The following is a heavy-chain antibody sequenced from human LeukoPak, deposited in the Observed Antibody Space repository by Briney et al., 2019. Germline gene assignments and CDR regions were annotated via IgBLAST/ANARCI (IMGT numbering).Heavy chain of an antibody. V-gene: IGHV1-46*01. J-gene: IGHJ5*02. D-gene: IGHD2-2*03. CDR2: INPSGGTT. CDR3: ARDQSGYCSSTSCQNWFDP. CDR1: GYTFTSYG. Sequence: ASVKVSCKASGYTFTSYGISWVRQAPGQGLEWMGIINPSGGTTRYAQKFQGKVTMTRDTSTSTVYMELSSLRSEDTAVYYCARDQSGYCSSTSCQNWFDPWGQGTLVTVSS.